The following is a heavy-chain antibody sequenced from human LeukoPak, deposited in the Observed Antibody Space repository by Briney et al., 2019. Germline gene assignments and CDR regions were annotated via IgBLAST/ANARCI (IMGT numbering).Heavy chain of an antibody. J-gene: IGHJ4*02. CDR2: IYHSGST. V-gene: IGHV4-4*02. CDR1: GGSISSSNW. CDR3: ARGHVDTAMTFDY. D-gene: IGHD5-18*01. Sequence: PSETLSLTCTVSGGSISSSNWWSWVRQPPGKGLEWIGEIYHSGSTNYNPSLKSRVTISVDKSKNQFSLKLSSVTAADTAVYYCARGHVDTAMTFDYWGQGTLVTVSS.